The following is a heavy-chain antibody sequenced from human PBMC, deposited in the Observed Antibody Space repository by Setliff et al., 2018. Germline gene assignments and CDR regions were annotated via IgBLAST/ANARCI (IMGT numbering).Heavy chain of an antibody. CDR1: GYTLSRHY. CDR2: ISPHTGNT. CDR3: LRLVRYCSRTSCQRTSGDEV. Sequence: ASVKVSCKASGYTLSRHYMHWVRQAPGQGLEWVGWISPHTGNTYYAPNFEGRVSLTTDTSTSTAYMELRSLRSDDTAVYYCLRLVRYCSRTSCQRTSGDEVWGQGTLVTVSS. V-gene: IGHV1-18*04. D-gene: IGHD2-8*01. J-gene: IGHJ4*02.